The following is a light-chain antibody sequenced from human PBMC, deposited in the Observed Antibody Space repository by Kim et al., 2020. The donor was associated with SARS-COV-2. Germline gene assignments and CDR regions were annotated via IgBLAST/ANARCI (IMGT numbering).Light chain of an antibody. Sequence: EIVLTQSPGTLSLSPGERATLSCRASQSVSSSSLAWYQQKPGQAPRLLIYGASSRATDIPDRFSGSGSGTDFTLTISRLEPEDLAVYYCQQYGSSPRTFGQGTKVDIK. CDR3: QQYGSSPRT. V-gene: IGKV3-20*01. CDR1: QSVSSSS. J-gene: IGKJ1*01. CDR2: GAS.